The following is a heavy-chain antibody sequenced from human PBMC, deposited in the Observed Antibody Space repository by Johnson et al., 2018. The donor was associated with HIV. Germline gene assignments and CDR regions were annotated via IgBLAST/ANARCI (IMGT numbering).Heavy chain of an antibody. Sequence: VQLVESGGGLVQPGGSLRLSCTASGFPVTSNFMTWVRQPPGKGLDWVSAVYSTFGTYYADSVRGRFTISTDNSKNTLYLQMNSLRREDTAVYYCARGVRNSYGYLLGTFDICGQGTMVTVSS. J-gene: IGHJ3*02. CDR1: GFPVTSNF. V-gene: IGHV3-66*02. D-gene: IGHD5-18*01. CDR3: ARGVRNSYGYLLGTFDI. CDR2: VYSTFGT.